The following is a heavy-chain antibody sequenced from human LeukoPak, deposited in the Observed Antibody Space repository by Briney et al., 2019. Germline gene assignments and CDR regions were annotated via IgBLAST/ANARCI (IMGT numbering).Heavy chain of an antibody. V-gene: IGHV1-2*02. CDR3: ARDQALTAAGTCDY. CDR1: GYTFTGYY. Sequence: GASVKVSCKASGYTFTGYYMHWVRQAPGQGLEWMGWINPNSGGTNYAQKFQGRVTMTRDTSISTAYMELSRLRSDDTAVYYCARDQALTAAGTCDYWGQGTLVTVSS. CDR2: INPNSGGT. D-gene: IGHD6-13*01. J-gene: IGHJ4*02.